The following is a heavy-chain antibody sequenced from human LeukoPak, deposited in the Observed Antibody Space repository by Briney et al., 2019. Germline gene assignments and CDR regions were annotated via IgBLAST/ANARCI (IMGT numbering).Heavy chain of an antibody. CDR3: ASASYSGDYYYYMDV. CDR2: MNPNSGNT. Sequence: ASVKVSCKASGYTFTSYDINWVRQATGHGLEWMGWMNPNSGNTGYAQKFQGRVTITRNTSISTAYMELSSLRSEDTAVYYCASASYSGDYYYYMDVWGKGTTVTVSS. J-gene: IGHJ6*03. D-gene: IGHD2-21*01. V-gene: IGHV1-8*03. CDR1: GYTFTSYD.